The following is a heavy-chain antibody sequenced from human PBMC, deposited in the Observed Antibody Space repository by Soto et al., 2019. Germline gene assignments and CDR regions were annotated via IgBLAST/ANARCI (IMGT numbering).Heavy chain of an antibody. Sequence: QITLKESGPTLVNPTQTLTLTCTFSGFSLSGSTVGVGWIRQPPGKALEWLTLIYGTDDKRYSPSLKSRLTITKDNSKNQVVLTMTNMDPVDTATYYCAHRDTSGYYPKSFDYWGQGTLVTVSS. CDR3: AHRDTSGYYPKSFDY. CDR2: IYGTDDK. CDR1: GFSLSGSTVG. J-gene: IGHJ4*02. D-gene: IGHD3-22*01. V-gene: IGHV2-5*01.